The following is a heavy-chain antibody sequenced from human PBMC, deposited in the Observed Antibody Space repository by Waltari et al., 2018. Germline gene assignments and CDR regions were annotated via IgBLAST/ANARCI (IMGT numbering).Heavy chain of an antibody. Sequence: QVHLVQSGAEVKKPGASVKVSCKASGYPFTDYYIHWVRQAPGQGLECMGWINLNSGAANYAQSFQGRVTLTRDTSINTVYMELSRLRSDDTAVYYCAKVSKTTTGPGTWGQGTLITVSS. CDR2: INLNSGAA. D-gene: IGHD1-1*01. CDR3: AKVSKTTTGPGT. J-gene: IGHJ5*02. CDR1: GYPFTDYY. V-gene: IGHV1-2*02.